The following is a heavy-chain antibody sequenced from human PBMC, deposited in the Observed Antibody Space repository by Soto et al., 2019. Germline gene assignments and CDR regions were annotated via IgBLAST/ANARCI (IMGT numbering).Heavy chain of an antibody. CDR3: ASGGTSKSGHLWYFDL. D-gene: IGHD1-1*01. CDR1: GFTFDSYT. V-gene: IGHV3-21*01. CDR2: ISATTTYK. J-gene: IGHJ2*01. Sequence: EVQVVESGGGLVKPGGSLKLSCTASGFTFDSYTMNWLRQAPGRGLEWVSYISATTTYKYYADSVKGRFIISRDNARNSLYLQTNSLRAEDTAVYYCASGGTSKSGHLWYFDLWGRGTLVTVSS.